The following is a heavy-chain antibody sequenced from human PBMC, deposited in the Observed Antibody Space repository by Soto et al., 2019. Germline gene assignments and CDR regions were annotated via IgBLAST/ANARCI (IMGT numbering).Heavy chain of an antibody. CDR3: ARATSGSYYHYWFDP. J-gene: IGHJ5*02. V-gene: IGHV1-8*01. CDR1: GYTFTGYD. CDR2: MNPNSGNT. Sequence: ASVKVSCKASGYTFTGYDINWVRQATGQGLEWMGWMNPNSGNTGYAQKFQGRVTMTRNTSISTAYMELSSLRSEDTAVYYCARATSGSYYHYWFDPWGQGTLVTVSS. D-gene: IGHD1-26*01.